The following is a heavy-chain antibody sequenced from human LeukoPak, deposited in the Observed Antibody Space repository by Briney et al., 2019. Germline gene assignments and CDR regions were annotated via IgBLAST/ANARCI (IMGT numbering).Heavy chain of an antibody. J-gene: IGHJ6*03. CDR1: VFTFSSYS. CDR2: ISSSSSYI. V-gene: IGHV3-21*01. CDR3: ARDTQGRSSSSYYMDV. Sequence: GGSLRLSYAASVFTFSSYSMNWVRQAPGKGLELVSSISSSSSYIYYADSVKGRFTISRDNAKNSLYLQMTSLRAEDTAVYYCARDTQGRSSSSYYMDVWGKGTTVTVSS. D-gene: IGHD6-6*01.